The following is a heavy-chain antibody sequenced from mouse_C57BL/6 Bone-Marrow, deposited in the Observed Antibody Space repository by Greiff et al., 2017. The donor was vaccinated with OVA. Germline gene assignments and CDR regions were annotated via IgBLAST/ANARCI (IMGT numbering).Heavy chain of an antibody. D-gene: IGHD2-4*01. Sequence: VQLQESGPELVKPGASVKISCKASGYAFRSSWMTLVKPRPGKGLEWIGRLYPGDGVTNYNGQFQGKATLTADQSSSTAYMQLSSLTSEDSAVYFCARSIIYYDYDGWFAYWGQGTLVTVSA. CDR2: LYPGDGVT. CDR3: ARSIIYYDYDGWFAY. J-gene: IGHJ3*01. CDR1: GYAFRSSW. V-gene: IGHV1-82*01.